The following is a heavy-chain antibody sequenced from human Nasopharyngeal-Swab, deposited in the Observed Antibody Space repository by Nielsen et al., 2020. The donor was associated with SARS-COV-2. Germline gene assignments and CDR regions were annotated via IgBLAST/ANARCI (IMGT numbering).Heavy chain of an antibody. D-gene: IGHD6-13*01. CDR3: ARVAVAAAGDYYYYGMDV. V-gene: IGHV1-2*04. Sequence: ASVKVSCKASGGTFSSYAISWVRQAPGQGLEWMGWINPNSGGTNYAQKFQGWVTMTRNTSISTAYMELSRLRSDDTAVYYCARVAVAAAGDYYYYGMDVWGQGTTVTVSS. J-gene: IGHJ6*02. CDR1: GGTFSSYA. CDR2: INPNSGGT.